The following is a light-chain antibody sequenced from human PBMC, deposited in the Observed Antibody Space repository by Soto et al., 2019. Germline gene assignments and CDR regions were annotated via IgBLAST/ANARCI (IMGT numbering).Light chain of an antibody. J-gene: IGLJ2*01. V-gene: IGLV1-44*01. Sequence: QSVLTQPSSASGTPGQRVTISCSGGSSNIGGNTAHWYQQFPGTAPRLLIYNNNERPSGVPDRFSGSKSGTSASLAISGLQPEDEAMYYCASWDDSLSGPVFGEGTKVTVL. CDR3: ASWDDSLSGPV. CDR2: NNN. CDR1: SSNIGGNT.